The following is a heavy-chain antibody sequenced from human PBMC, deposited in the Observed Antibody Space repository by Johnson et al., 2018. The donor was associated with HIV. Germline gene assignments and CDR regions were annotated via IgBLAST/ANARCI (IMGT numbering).Heavy chain of an antibody. D-gene: IGHD3-10*01. CDR2: ISYDGSNK. Sequence: QMQLVESGGGVVQPGRSLRLSCAASGFTFSSYAMHWVRQAPGKGLEWVAVISYDGSNKYYADSVKGRFTISRDNAKKSLYLQMNSLRAEDTAVYYCARDKGRGAFDIWGQGTMVTVSS. CDR3: ARDKGRGAFDI. CDR1: GFTFSSYA. J-gene: IGHJ3*02. V-gene: IGHV3-30-3*01.